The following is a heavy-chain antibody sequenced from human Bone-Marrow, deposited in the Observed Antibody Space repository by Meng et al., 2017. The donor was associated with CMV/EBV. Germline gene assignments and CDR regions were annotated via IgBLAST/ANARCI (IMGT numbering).Heavy chain of an antibody. CDR3: ARTYCSSTSCYRGYFQH. CDR2: IYHRGTT. Sequence: GSLRLSCTVSGYSITGPYYWGWIRQPPGKGLEWIGTIYHRGTTYYNPSLKSRATISVDTSKNQFSLKLSSVTAADTAVYYCARTYCSSTSCYRGYFQHWGQGTLVTVSS. J-gene: IGHJ1*01. CDR1: GYSITGPYY. V-gene: IGHV4-38-2*02. D-gene: IGHD2-2*02.